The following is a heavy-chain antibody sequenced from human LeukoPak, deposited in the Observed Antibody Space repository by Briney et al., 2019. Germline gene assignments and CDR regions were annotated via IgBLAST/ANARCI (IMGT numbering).Heavy chain of an antibody. V-gene: IGHV3-7*02. J-gene: IGHJ4*02. D-gene: IGHD1-26*01. Sequence: PGGSLRLSCAASGFTFSSCWITWVRQAPGKGLEWVANIKQDGNEKYYVDSVKGRFSISRDNAKNSVYLQMNSLRAEDTAVYYCARLMGERSLFDYWGQGVLVTVSS. CDR2: IKQDGNEK. CDR1: GFTFSSCW. CDR3: ARLMGERSLFDY.